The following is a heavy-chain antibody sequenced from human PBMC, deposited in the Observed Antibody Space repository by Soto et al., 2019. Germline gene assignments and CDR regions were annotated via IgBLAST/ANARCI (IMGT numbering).Heavy chain of an antibody. J-gene: IGHJ2*01. CDR1: GGSFSGYF. V-gene: IGHV4-34*01. D-gene: IGHD4-17*01. Sequence: TSETLSLTCAVYGGSFSGYFWTWIRQPPGKGLEWIGEINQSGSSNYNPSLKSRIAISVDTSKNQFSLRLRSVTAADTAVYYCARSPVTVVTDWYFDLWGRGTPVTVSS. CDR2: INQSGSS. CDR3: ARSPVTVVTDWYFDL.